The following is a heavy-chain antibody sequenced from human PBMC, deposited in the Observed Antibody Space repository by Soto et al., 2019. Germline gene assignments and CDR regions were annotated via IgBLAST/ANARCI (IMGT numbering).Heavy chain of an antibody. CDR1: GFSFSSFA. J-gene: IGHJ6*04. Sequence: EVLLLESGGGLVQPGGSLRLSCEASGFSFSSFAMNWVRQAPGKGLEWVSAIGDSGASTYYADSVKGRFTISRDNSRNTLYLQQNSLRSEDTAVYYCAKGVELDVWGNGTTVTDSS. CDR2: IGDSGAST. V-gene: IGHV3-23*01. CDR3: AKGVELDV. D-gene: IGHD1-26*01.